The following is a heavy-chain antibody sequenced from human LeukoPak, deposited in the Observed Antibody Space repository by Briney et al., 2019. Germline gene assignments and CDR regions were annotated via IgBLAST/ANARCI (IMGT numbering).Heavy chain of an antibody. Sequence: SETLSLTCTVSGGSISDYYWSWIRQPPGKALEWIGYIYYSGNSNHNPSPQSRVTISVDTSKNQFSLKLSSVTTADTAVYYCATGGSGNFHDYWGQGTLVTVSS. CDR1: GGSISDYY. V-gene: IGHV4-59*01. J-gene: IGHJ4*02. D-gene: IGHD3-10*01. CDR2: IYYSGNS. CDR3: ATGGSGNFHDY.